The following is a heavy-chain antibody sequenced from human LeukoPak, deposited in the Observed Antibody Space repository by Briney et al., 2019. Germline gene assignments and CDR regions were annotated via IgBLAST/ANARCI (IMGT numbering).Heavy chain of an antibody. CDR1: GFTFKSYD. Sequence: AGGSHRLYCAASGFTFKSYDMHWVRQAAGEGLEWVSAIGTAGDTYYPGSVKGRFTISRDNSKNTLYLQMNSLRAEDTAVYYCAKDRKYYDMLTGYRWFDPWGQGTLVTVSS. J-gene: IGHJ5*02. CDR2: IGTAGDT. D-gene: IGHD3-9*01. CDR3: AKDRKYYDMLTGYRWFDP. V-gene: IGHV3-13*01.